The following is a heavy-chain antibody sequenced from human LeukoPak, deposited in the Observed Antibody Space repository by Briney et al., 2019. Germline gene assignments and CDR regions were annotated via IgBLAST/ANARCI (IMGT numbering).Heavy chain of an antibody. J-gene: IGHJ4*02. Sequence: PSETLSLTCTVSGYSIRSGYHWDWIRPPPGKGLEWIGSIYHSGSTYYNPSLKSRVAISVDTSKNQFSLKLTSVTAADTAVYYCARVNWNPDYWGQGTLVTVSS. CDR3: ARVNWNPDY. V-gene: IGHV4-38-2*02. CDR1: GYSIRSGYH. D-gene: IGHD1-1*01. CDR2: IYHSGST.